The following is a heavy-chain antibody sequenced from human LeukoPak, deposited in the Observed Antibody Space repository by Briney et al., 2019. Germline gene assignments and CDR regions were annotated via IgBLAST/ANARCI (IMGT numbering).Heavy chain of an antibody. Sequence: GRSLRLSCEASGFTFRRHGMHWVRQAPGKGLEWVAVIWYDGSDKYYADSVKGRFTISRDNSKNTLYLQMNSLRAEDTAIYYCAKAWSSAWFWIFDYWGQGTLVTVFS. CDR3: AKAWSSAWFWIFDY. V-gene: IGHV3-33*06. J-gene: IGHJ4*02. D-gene: IGHD6-19*01. CDR2: IWYDGSDK. CDR1: GFTFRRHG.